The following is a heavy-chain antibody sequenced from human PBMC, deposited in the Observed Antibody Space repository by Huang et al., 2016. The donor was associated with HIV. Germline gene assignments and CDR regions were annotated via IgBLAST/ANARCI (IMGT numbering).Heavy chain of an antibody. J-gene: IGHJ6*03. Sequence: QVQLVQSGAEVKKPGASVKVSCKASGYTFSSFGISWVRQAPGQGLEWVGWSSVYNGNTKFAQKFQGRLTMTTDTATSTAYMELRSLRSDDTAVYYGARGGGIQLWLLGYYYMDVWGNGTTVTVSS. V-gene: IGHV1-18*01. CDR3: ARGGGIQLWLLGYYYMDV. CDR1: GYTFSSFG. D-gene: IGHD5-18*01. CDR2: SSVYNGNT.